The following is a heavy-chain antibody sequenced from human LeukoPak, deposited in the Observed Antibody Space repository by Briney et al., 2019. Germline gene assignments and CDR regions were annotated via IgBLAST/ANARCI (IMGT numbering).Heavy chain of an antibody. CDR1: GFTFSSYA. CDR2: ISYDGSNK. J-gene: IGHJ3*02. D-gene: IGHD3-22*01. Sequence: GRSLRLSCAASGFTFSSYAMHWVRQAPGKGLEWVAVISYDGSNKYYADSVKGRFTISRDNSKNTLYLQMNSLRAEDTAVYYCASGYDSSGSGDDAFDIWGQGTMVTVSS. CDR3: ASGYDSSGSGDDAFDI. V-gene: IGHV3-30*01.